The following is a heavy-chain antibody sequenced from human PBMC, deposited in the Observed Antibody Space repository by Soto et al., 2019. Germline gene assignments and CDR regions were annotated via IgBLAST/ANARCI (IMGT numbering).Heavy chain of an antibody. Sequence: PGGSLRLSCAASGFTFDDYAMHWVRQAPGKGLEWVSGISWNSGSIGYADSVKGRFTISRDNAKNSLYLQMNSLRAEDTALYYCAKAENYYGSGSSTSYYFDYWGQGTLVTVSS. CDR1: GFTFDDYA. CDR3: AKAENYYGSGSSTSYYFDY. CDR2: ISWNSGSI. D-gene: IGHD3-10*01. V-gene: IGHV3-9*01. J-gene: IGHJ4*02.